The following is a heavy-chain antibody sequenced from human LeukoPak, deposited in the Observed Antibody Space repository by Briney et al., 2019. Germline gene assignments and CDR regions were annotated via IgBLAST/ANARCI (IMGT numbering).Heavy chain of an antibody. CDR3: AKSNGYGLVDI. D-gene: IGHD3-10*01. V-gene: IGHV4-59*12. J-gene: IGHJ3*02. Sequence: PSETLSLTCTVSGGSISSYYWSWIRQPPGKGLEWIGYIYYSGSTNYNPSLKSRVTISLDTSRNQFSLKLNSVTAADTAGYYCAKSNGYGLVDIWGQGTMVTVSS. CDR2: IYYSGST. CDR1: GGSISSYY.